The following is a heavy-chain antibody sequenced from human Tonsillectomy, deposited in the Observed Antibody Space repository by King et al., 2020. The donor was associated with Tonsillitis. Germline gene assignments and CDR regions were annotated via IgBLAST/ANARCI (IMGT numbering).Heavy chain of an antibody. Sequence: VQLVESGGGVVQPGRSLRLSCAAAGFTLSSYAIHWVRQAPGKGLEWVAVIWYDGSNKYYADSVKGRFTISRDISKNTLYLQMNSLRAEDTAVYYCAREESLGFDYWGQGTLVTVSS. J-gene: IGHJ4*02. CDR2: IWYDGSNK. CDR1: GFTLSSYA. V-gene: IGHV3-33*01. CDR3: AREESLGFDY.